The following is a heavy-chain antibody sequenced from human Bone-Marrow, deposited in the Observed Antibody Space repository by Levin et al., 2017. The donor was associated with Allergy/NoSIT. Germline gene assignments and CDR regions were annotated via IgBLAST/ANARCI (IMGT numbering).Heavy chain of an antibody. CDR3: ARDELYTAGAGDRYFQH. CDR1: GGTFSSYA. Sequence: PAASVKVSCKASGGTFSSYAISWVRQAPGQGLEWMGRIIPILGIANYAQKFQGRVTITADKSTSTAYMELSSLRSEDTAVYYCARDELYTAGAGDRYFQHWGQGTLVTVSS. V-gene: IGHV1-69*04. D-gene: IGHD3-3*01. J-gene: IGHJ1*01. CDR2: IIPILGIA.